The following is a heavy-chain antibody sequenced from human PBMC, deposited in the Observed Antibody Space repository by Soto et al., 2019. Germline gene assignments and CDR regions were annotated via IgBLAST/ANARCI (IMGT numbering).Heavy chain of an antibody. J-gene: IGHJ4*02. CDR3: ARIAYGANVVDN. CDR2: LSGHNGNT. CDR1: GYTLSNYG. V-gene: IGHV1-18*04. D-gene: IGHD4-17*01. Sequence: VQLVQSGAEVKKPGASVKVSCKASGYTLSNYGFTWVRQAPGQGLEWMGWLSGHNGNTNYAQKFQGRVTMTTDTSTSTSYMELRSLRSDDTAVYYCARIAYGANVVDNWGQGTLVTVSS.